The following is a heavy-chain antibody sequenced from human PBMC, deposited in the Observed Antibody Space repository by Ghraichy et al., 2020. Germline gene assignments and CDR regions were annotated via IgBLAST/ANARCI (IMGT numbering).Heavy chain of an antibody. Sequence: GESLNISCSASGFTFSSYAMHWVRQAPGKGLEYVSAISSNGGSTYYADSVKGRFTISRDNSKNTLYLQMSSLRAEDTAVYYCVKVRYSSGFRAAKPSADAFDIWGQGTMVTVSS. CDR1: GFTFSSYA. CDR3: VKVRYSSGFRAAKPSADAFDI. CDR2: ISSNGGST. V-gene: IGHV3-64D*06. D-gene: IGHD6-19*01. J-gene: IGHJ3*02.